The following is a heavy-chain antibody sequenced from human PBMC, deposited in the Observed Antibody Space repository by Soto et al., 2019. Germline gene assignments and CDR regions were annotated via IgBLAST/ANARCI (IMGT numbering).Heavy chain of an antibody. D-gene: IGHD1-26*01. V-gene: IGHV3-21*01. CDR3: ARAPGVGLEYFDY. J-gene: IGHJ4*02. Sequence: GGSLRLSCAASGFTFSSYSMNWVRQAPGKGLEWVSSISSSSSYIYYADSVKGRFTISRDNAKNSLYLQMNSLRAEDTAVYYCARAPGVGLEYFDYWGQGTLVTVSS. CDR1: GFTFSSYS. CDR2: ISSSSSYI.